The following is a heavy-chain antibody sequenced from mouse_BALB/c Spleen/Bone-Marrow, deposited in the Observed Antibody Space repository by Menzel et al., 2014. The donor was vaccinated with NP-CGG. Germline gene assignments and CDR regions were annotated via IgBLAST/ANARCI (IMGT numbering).Heavy chain of an antibody. Sequence: VQLQQSGPELVKPGASVKMSCKTSGYRFTTYVMHWVKQKPGQGLEWIGYINPYNDVTNYNEKFKGKATLTSDKSSSTSYMELSSLTSEDSAVHYCARNYGHWYFDVWGAGTTVTVSS. CDR2: INPYNDVT. D-gene: IGHD1-1*02. CDR3: ARNYGHWYFDV. CDR1: GYRFTTYV. J-gene: IGHJ1*01. V-gene: IGHV1-14*01.